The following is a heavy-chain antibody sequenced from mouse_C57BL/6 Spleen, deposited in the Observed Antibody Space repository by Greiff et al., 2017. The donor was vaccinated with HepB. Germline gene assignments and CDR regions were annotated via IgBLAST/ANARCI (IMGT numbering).Heavy chain of an antibody. CDR2: IDPSDSYT. J-gene: IGHJ4*01. Sequence: QVQLKHPGAELVMPGASVKLSCKASGYTFTSYWMHWVKQRPGQGLEWIGEIDPSDSYTNYNQKFKGKSTLTVDKSSSTAYMQLSSLTSEDSAVYYCARWDGYLYAMDYWGQGTSVTVSS. D-gene: IGHD2-3*01. V-gene: IGHV1-69*01. CDR3: ARWDGYLYAMDY. CDR1: GYTFTSYW.